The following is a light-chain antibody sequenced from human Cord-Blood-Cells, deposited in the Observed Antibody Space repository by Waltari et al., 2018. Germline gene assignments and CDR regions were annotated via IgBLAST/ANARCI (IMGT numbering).Light chain of an antibody. CDR1: QSVLYSSNNKNY. CDR3: QQYYSTPLT. V-gene: IGKV4-1*01. CDR2: WAS. Sequence: DIVMTQSPDSLAVSLGGRATINCKSSQSVLYSSNNKNYLAWYQQKPGQPPKLLIYWASTRASGVPDRFSGSGSGTDFTLTISSLQAEDVAVYYCQQYYSTPLTFGGGTKVEIK. J-gene: IGKJ4*01.